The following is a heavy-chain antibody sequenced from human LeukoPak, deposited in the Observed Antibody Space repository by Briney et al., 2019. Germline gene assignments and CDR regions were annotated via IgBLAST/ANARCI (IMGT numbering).Heavy chain of an antibody. CDR2: IKGDGSST. V-gene: IGHV3-74*01. CDR3: AGWGDSGYDHS. D-gene: IGHD5-12*01. CDR1: GLTFSSYW. Sequence: GGSLRLSCAGSGLTFSSYWMHWVRQAPGKGLVWVSRIKGDGSSTSYADSVKGRFTISRDNTKNTLYLQMNSLRAEDTAVYYCAGWGDSGYDHSWGQGTLVTASS. J-gene: IGHJ4*02.